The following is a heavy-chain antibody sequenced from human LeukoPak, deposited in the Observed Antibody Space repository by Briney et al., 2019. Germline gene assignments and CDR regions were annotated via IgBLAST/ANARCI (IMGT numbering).Heavy chain of an antibody. CDR1: GDSISTSSYY. CDR2: IYYSGST. D-gene: IGHD5-24*01. Sequence: PSETLSLTCSVSGDSISTSSYYWGWIRQPPGKGLEWIGTIYYSGSTYYNPSLKSRVTISVDTSKNQLSLKLSSVTAADTAVYFCARYGYKFFDYWGQGTLVTVSS. CDR3: ARYGYKFFDY. J-gene: IGHJ4*02. V-gene: IGHV4-39*07.